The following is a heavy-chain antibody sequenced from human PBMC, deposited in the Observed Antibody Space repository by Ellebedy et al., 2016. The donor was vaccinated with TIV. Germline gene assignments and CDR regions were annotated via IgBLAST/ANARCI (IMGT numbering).Heavy chain of an antibody. V-gene: IGHV4-34*01. CDR3: ARAFQYSSGWAFDY. CDR1: GGSLSSDY. CDR2: INHSGST. Sequence: ESLKISCAVHGGSLSSDYWSWIHQSPEKGLEWIGEINHSGSTSYNPSLKSRVSISVDTPKKQFSLKMSSVTAADTAVYYCARAFQYSSGWAFDYWGQGTLVTVSS. D-gene: IGHD6-19*01. J-gene: IGHJ4*02.